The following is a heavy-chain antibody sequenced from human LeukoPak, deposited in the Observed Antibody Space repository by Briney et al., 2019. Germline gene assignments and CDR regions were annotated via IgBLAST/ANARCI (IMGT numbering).Heavy chain of an antibody. Sequence: SETLSLTCAVYGGSFSGYYWSRIRQPPGKGLEWIGEINHSGSTNYNPSLKSRVTISVDTSKNQFSLKLSSVTAADTAVYYCARGQGYYYDSSGYFDYWGQGTLVTVSS. CDR1: GGSFSGYY. V-gene: IGHV4-34*01. J-gene: IGHJ4*02. CDR3: ARGQGYYYDSSGYFDY. D-gene: IGHD3-22*01. CDR2: INHSGST.